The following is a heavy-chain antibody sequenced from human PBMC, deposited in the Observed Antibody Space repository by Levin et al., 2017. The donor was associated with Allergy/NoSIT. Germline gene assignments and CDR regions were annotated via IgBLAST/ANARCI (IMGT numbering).Heavy chain of an antibody. J-gene: IGHJ5*02. D-gene: IGHD3-10*01. CDR3: ARDLLYYDGSGRGSNWFDP. CDR2: IYYSGST. CDR1: GGSISSYY. V-gene: IGHV4-59*01. Sequence: PSETLSLTCTVSGGSISSYYWSWIRQPPGKGLEWIGYIYYSGSTNYNPSLKSRVTISVDTSKNQFALKLSSVTAADTAVYYCARDLLYYDGSGRGSNWFDPWGQGTLVTVSS.